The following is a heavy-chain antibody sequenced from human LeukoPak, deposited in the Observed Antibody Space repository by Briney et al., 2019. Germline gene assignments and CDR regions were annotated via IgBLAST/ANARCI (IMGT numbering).Heavy chain of an antibody. CDR1: GYTFTSYA. J-gene: IGHJ5*02. CDR2: INAGNGNT. V-gene: IGHV1-3*01. D-gene: IGHD2-2*01. CDR3: ARAIVVVPAAMAGLYNWFDP. Sequence: GASVKVSCKASGYTFTSYAMHWVRRAPGQRLEWMGWINAGNGNTEYSQKFQGRVTITRDTSASTAYMELSSLRSEDTAVYYCARAIVVVPAAMAGLYNWFDPWGQGTLVTVSS.